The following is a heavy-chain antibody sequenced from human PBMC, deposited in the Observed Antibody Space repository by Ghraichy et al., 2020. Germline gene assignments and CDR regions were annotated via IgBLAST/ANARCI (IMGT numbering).Heavy chain of an antibody. J-gene: IGHJ4*02. CDR2: ISGSGGST. V-gene: IGHV3-23*01. Sequence: GGSLRLSCAASGFTFSSYAMSWVRQAPGKGLEWVSAISGSGGSTYYADSVKGRFTISRDNYKNTLYLQMNSLRAEDTAVYYCAKAVDYGGNSVSYFDYWGQGTLVTVSS. CDR1: GFTFSSYA. D-gene: IGHD4-23*01. CDR3: AKAVDYGGNSVSYFDY.